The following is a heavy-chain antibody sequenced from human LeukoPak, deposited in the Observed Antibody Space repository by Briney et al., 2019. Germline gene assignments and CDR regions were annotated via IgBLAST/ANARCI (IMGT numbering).Heavy chain of an antibody. D-gene: IGHD1-26*01. J-gene: IGHJ3*01. CDR3: ARDNKMGAHNAFDA. Sequence: GESLKISCKASGYTFTNYWIGWVRQMPGKGLEWMGIVYPGDSDATYSPSFQGQVTISVDKSISTVYMQWSSLKASDTAMYYCARDNKMGAHNAFDAWGQGTMVTVSS. CDR2: VYPGDSDA. CDR1: GYTFTNYW. V-gene: IGHV5-51*01.